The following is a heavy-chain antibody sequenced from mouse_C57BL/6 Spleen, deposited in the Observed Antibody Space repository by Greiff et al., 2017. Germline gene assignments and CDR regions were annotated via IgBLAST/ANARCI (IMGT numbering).Heavy chain of an antibody. V-gene: IGHV5-4*01. CDR2: ISDGGSYT. Sequence: EVQGVESGGGLVKPGGSLKLSCAASGFTFSSYAMSWVRQTPEKRLEWVATISDGGSYTYYPDNVTGRFTISRDNAKNNLYLQMSHLKSEDTAMYYCARDYDYGGGFDYWGQGTTLTVAA. CDR3: ARDYDYGGGFDY. CDR1: GFTFSSYA. J-gene: IGHJ2*01. D-gene: IGHD2-4*01.